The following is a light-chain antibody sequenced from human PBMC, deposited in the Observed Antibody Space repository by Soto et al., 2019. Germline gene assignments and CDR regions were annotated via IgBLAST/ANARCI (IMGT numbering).Light chain of an antibody. CDR3: QQFNSYPRT. CDR2: DAS. J-gene: IGKJ1*01. Sequence: DIQMTQSPSTLSASIGDRVTITCRASQSITNRLAWYQQKPGKAPKVLIYDASTLQSGVPSRFSGSGSGTEFTLAISSLQPEDFATYYCQQFNSYPRTFGQGTKVDI. CDR1: QSITNR. V-gene: IGKV1-5*01.